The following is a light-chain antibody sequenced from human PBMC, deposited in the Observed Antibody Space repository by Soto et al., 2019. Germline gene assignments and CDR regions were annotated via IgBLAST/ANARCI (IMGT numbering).Light chain of an antibody. V-gene: IGLV2-14*01. CDR2: EVT. Sequence: LTQPASVSGSPGQSITISCIGTSSDVGGYNYVSWYQQHPGKAPKLMIYEVTNRPSGASNRFSGSKSGNTASLTISGLQAEDEADYYCSSYTSSTSYVFGTGTKVTVL. CDR3: SSYTSSTSYV. CDR1: SSDVGGYNY. J-gene: IGLJ1*01.